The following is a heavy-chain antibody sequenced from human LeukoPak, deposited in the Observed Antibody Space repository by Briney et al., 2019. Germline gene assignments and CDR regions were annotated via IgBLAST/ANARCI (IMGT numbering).Heavy chain of an antibody. J-gene: IGHJ4*02. CDR3: ASVDTAMVKFDY. V-gene: IGHV4-38-2*02. Sequence: PSETLSLTCTVSAYSIKSGYYWGWIRQPPGKGLEWIGEINHSGSTYYNPSLKSRVTISVDKSKNQFSLKLSSVTAADTAVYYCASVDTAMVKFDYWGQGTLVTVSS. CDR1: AYSIKSGYY. CDR2: INHSGST. D-gene: IGHD5-18*01.